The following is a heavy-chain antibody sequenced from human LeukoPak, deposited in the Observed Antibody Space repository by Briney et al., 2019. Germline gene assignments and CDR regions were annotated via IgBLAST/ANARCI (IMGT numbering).Heavy chain of an antibody. Sequence: GGSLRLSCAASGFTFSTYGMHWVRQAPGKGLEWGAFIRNDGTNKYYADSVKGRFTISRENSKNTLYLQMDSRTAEGTAVYYCVVSTGRGDHKMGPGIYHFDYWGQGTLVTVSS. CDR1: GFTFSTYG. V-gene: IGHV3-30*02. J-gene: IGHJ4*02. CDR2: IRNDGTNK. D-gene: IGHD3-10*01. CDR3: VVSTGRGDHKMGPGIYHFDY.